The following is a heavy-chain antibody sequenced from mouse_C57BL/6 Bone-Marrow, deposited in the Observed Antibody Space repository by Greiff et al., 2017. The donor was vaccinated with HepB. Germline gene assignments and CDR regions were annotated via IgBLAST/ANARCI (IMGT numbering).Heavy chain of an antibody. CDR1: GFSLTSYG. V-gene: IGHV2-2*01. CDR3: ARNWARDYDGGYYFDY. D-gene: IGHD2-4*01. Sequence: VQLQQSGPGLVQPSQSLSITCTVSGFSLTSYGVHWVRQSPGKGLEWLGVIWSGGSTDYNAAFISRLSISKDNSKSQVFFKMNSLQADDTAIYYCARNWARDYDGGYYFDYWGQGTTLTVSS. CDR2: IWSGGST. J-gene: IGHJ2*01.